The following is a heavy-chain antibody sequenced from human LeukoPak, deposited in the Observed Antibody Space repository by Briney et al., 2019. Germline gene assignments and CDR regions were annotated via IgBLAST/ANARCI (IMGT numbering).Heavy chain of an antibody. CDR3: AKYRDGDFYFYMDV. V-gene: IGHV3-23*01. CDR2: ISASGDKT. J-gene: IGHJ6*03. CDR1: NFTFGVYA. Sequence: GGSLRLSCAASNFTFGVYAMSWVRQAPGKGLEWISLISASGDKTYYADSVKGHFTVSRDNSRNTMYLQMDSLRAEDTAVYYCAKYRDGDFYFYMDVWGTGTTVIVSS. D-gene: IGHD4-17*01.